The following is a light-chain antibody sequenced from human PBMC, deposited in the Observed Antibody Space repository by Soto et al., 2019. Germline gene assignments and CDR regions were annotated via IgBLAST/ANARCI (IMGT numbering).Light chain of an antibody. CDR2: DVS. V-gene: IGLV2-14*03. CDR3: ISYTNSDSWV. J-gene: IGLJ3*02. CDR1: NSDIGAYSR. Sequence: QSALTQPASVSGSPGQSITISCTGTNSDIGAYSRVCWYQQHPGKVPKLMIYDVSNPPSGVSNRFSGSKSGNTASLTISGLQAEDEADYYCISYTNSDSWVFGGGTKVTVL.